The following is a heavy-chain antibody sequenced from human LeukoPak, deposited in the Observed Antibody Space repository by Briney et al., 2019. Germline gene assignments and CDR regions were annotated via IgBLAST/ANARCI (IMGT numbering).Heavy chain of an antibody. Sequence: PSETLSLTCAVSGGSISSGGYSWSWIRQPPGKGLEWIGYIYYSGSTNYNPSLKSRVTISVDTSKNQFSLKLSSVTAADTAVYYCARHWAATMVRDFFDYWGQGTLVTVSS. CDR3: ARHWAATMVRDFFDY. CDR1: GGSISSGGYS. J-gene: IGHJ4*02. CDR2: IYYSGST. D-gene: IGHD3-10*01. V-gene: IGHV4-61*08.